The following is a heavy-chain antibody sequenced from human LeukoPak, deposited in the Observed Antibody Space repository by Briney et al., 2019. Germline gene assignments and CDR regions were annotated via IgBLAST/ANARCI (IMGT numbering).Heavy chain of an antibody. D-gene: IGHD5-18*01. Sequence: SETLSLTCTVSGGSISSGDYYWSWIRQPPGKGLEWIGYIYYSGSTYYNPFLKSRVTISVDTSKNQFSLKLSSVTAADTAVYYCARGLDTAMVLDYWGQGTLVTVSS. J-gene: IGHJ4*02. CDR1: GGSISSGDYY. CDR3: ARGLDTAMVLDY. CDR2: IYYSGST. V-gene: IGHV4-30-4*01.